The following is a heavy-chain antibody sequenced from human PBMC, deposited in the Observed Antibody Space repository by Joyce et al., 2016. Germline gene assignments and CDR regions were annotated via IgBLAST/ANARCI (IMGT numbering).Heavy chain of an antibody. J-gene: IGHJ4*02. CDR2: IYHSGNT. V-gene: IGHV4-30-2*01. CDR1: GDSFTTGGYA. D-gene: IGHD3-10*01. Sequence: QLLLQESGPGLVKTSQTLSLTCAVSGDSFTTGGYAWNWIRQPPGKGLEWIGGIYHSGNTHFTPSLQSRVTISLDRSKSQFSLKLSSVTAADTAVYYCARAPRGPGYFDSWGQGTLVTVSS. CDR3: ARAPRGPGYFDS.